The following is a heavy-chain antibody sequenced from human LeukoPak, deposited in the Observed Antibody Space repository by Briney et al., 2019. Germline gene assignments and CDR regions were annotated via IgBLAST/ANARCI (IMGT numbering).Heavy chain of an antibody. V-gene: IGHV4-59*01. CDR2: IYYSGST. CDR3: ARVVGRIGDRIHKRQNWFDP. J-gene: IGHJ5*02. Sequence: SETLSLTCSVSGDSISNYYWSWIRQPPGKGLEWIGYIYYSGSTNYNPSLKSRVTISVDTSKNQFSLKLSSVTAADTAVYYCARVVGRIGDRIHKRQNWFDPWGQGTLVTVSS. CDR1: GDSISNYY. D-gene: IGHD3-10*01.